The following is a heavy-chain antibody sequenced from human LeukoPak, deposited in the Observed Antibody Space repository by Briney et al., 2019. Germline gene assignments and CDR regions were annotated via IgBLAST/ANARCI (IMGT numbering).Heavy chain of an antibody. CDR1: GGSFSGYY. J-gene: IGHJ4*02. V-gene: IGHV4-34*01. D-gene: IGHD2-2*01. Sequence: SETLSLTCAVSGGSFSGYYRSWIRQPPGKGLEWIGEINHSGSTNYNPPLKSRVTISVDTSKKQFSLKLSSVTAADKAVYYCAGNARASSDYWGQGTLVTVPS. CDR2: INHSGST. CDR3: AGNARASSDY.